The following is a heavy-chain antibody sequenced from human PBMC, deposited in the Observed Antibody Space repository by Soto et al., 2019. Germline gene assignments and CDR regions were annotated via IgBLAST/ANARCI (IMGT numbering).Heavy chain of an antibody. CDR3: ASYRGYCSSTSCPFSFDY. V-gene: IGHV1-3*01. D-gene: IGHD2-2*01. CDR1: GYTFASYA. Sequence: ASVKVSCKASGYTFASYAMHWVRQAPGQRLEWMGWISAGNGNTKYSQKFQGRVTITRDTSASTAYMELSSLRSEDTAVYYCASYRGYCSSTSCPFSFDYWGQGTLVTVSS. J-gene: IGHJ4*02. CDR2: ISAGNGNT.